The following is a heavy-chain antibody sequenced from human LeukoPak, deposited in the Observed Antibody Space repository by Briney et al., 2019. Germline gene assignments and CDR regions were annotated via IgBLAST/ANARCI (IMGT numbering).Heavy chain of an antibody. V-gene: IGHV3-33*01. Sequence: GGSLRLSCAASGFTFSSYGMHWVRQAPGKGLEWVAVIWYDGSNKYYADSVKGRFTISRDNSKNTLYLQMNSPRAEDTAVYYCARDKPPGPGWFDPWGQGTLVTVSS. CDR2: IWYDGSNK. J-gene: IGHJ5*02. D-gene: IGHD2-8*02. CDR1: GFTFSSYG. CDR3: ARDKPPGPGWFDP.